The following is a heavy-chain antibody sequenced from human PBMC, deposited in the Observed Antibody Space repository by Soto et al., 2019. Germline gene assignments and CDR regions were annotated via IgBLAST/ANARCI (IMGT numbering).Heavy chain of an antibody. D-gene: IGHD3-10*01. J-gene: IGHJ6*02. V-gene: IGHV4-59*08. CDR1: GGSISSYY. Sequence: QVQLQESGPGLVKPSETLSLSCTVSGGSISSYYWSWFRQSPGKRMEWIGYVHHSWGSSYNPSLQRRVAISLDTPKSQFSLKVTSVPATDTAVYYCARQGFGPLHGLVDVWGQGTTVTVSS. CDR3: ARQGFGPLHGLVDV. CDR2: VHHSWGS.